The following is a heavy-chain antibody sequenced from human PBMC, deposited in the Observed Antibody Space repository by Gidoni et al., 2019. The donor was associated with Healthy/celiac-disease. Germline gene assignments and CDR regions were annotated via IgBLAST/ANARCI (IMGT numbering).Heavy chain of an antibody. CDR3: AKDKRRIAASGRNYFDY. V-gene: IGHV3-30*18. CDR1: GFTFSRYG. CDR2: ISYDGSNK. D-gene: IGHD6-6*01. Sequence: QVQLVESGGGVVQPGRSLRLSCAASGFTFSRYGMHWVRQAPGKGLEWVAVISYDGSNKYYADSVKGRFTISRDNSKNTLYLQMNSLRAEDTAVYYCAKDKRRIAASGRNYFDYWGQGTLVTVSS. J-gene: IGHJ4*02.